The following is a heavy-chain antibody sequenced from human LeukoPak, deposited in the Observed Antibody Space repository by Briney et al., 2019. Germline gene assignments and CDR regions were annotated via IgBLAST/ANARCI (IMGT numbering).Heavy chain of an antibody. J-gene: IGHJ4*02. V-gene: IGHV3-20*04. Sequence: PGGSLRLSCAASGFTFDDYAMSWVRQAPGKGLEWVAGIYWDGSGTGYADSVKGRFTISRDNAKNSLYLQMNSLRAEDTALYYCARWRGQQLVLFDYWGQGTLVTVSS. CDR2: IYWDGSGT. CDR3: ARWRGQQLVLFDY. CDR1: GFTFDDYA. D-gene: IGHD6-13*01.